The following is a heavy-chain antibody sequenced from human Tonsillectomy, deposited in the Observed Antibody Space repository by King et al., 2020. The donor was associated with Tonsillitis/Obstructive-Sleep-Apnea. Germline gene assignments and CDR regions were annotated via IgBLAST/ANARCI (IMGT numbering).Heavy chain of an antibody. CDR2: IKSKTDGGTT. Sequence: DVQLVESGGGLVKPGGSLRLSCAASGFTFSNAWMNWVRQAPGKGLEWVGRIKSKTDGGTTEYAAPVKGRFTISRDESKTTLYLQMNNLKTEDTAVDYCHPRGIWVSNRPFDYWGQGTLVTVSS. CDR3: HPRGIWVSNRPFDY. CDR1: GFTFSNAW. D-gene: IGHD3-16*02. V-gene: IGHV3-15*07. J-gene: IGHJ4*02.